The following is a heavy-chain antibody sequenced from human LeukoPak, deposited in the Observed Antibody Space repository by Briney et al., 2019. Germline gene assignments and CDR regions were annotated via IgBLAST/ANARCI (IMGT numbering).Heavy chain of an antibody. Sequence: ASVKVSCKASGYTFTNYAMHWVRQAPGQRLEWMGWINAGNGNTKYSQKFQGRVTITRDTSAGTAYMELSSLRSEDTAVYYCARVGPIAAADANWFDPWGQGTLVTVSS. CDR2: INAGNGNT. J-gene: IGHJ5*02. CDR3: ARVGPIAAADANWFDP. V-gene: IGHV1-3*01. CDR1: GYTFTNYA. D-gene: IGHD6-13*01.